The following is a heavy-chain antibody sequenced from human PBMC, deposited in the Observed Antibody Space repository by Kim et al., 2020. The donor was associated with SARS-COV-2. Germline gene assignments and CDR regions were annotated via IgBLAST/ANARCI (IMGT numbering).Heavy chain of an antibody. CDR2: INTNTGNP. CDR3: ARNMQDYGDWYYYGMDV. D-gene: IGHD4-17*01. CDR1: GYTFSSNA. V-gene: IGHV7-4-1*02. Sequence: ASVKVSCKASGYTFSSNAINWVRQAPGQGLEWMGWINTNTGNPTYAQGFTGRFVFSLGTSVSTAYLQISSLKAEDTAVYYCARNMQDYGDWYYYGMDVWGRGTTVNVSS. J-gene: IGHJ6*02.